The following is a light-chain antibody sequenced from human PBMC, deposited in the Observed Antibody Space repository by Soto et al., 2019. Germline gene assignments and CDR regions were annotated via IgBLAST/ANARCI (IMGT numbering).Light chain of an antibody. CDR3: QHYHNCART. CDR2: AAS. V-gene: IGKV3-15*01. J-gene: IGKJ2*01. Sequence: ISMTQSPPTLSVSPGGRVTLSCEASETISADLASYDHRPGQAPRLLIYAASTRAPGVPARFSGSGSGTDFTLAIANLQTEDFGLYECQHYHNCARTCGQGTKLEIK. CDR1: ETISAD.